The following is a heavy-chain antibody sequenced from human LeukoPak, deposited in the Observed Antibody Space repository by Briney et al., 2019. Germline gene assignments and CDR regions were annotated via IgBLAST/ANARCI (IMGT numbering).Heavy chain of an antibody. V-gene: IGHV3-7*01. D-gene: IGHD6-19*01. Sequence: PGGSLRPSCAASGFTFSSYWMSWVRQAPGKGLEWVANIKQDGSEKYYVDSVKGRFTISRDNAKNSLYLQMNSLRAEDTAVYYCAREGSSGWYPHDAFDIWGQGTMVTVSS. J-gene: IGHJ3*02. CDR2: IKQDGSEK. CDR1: GFTFSSYW. CDR3: AREGSSGWYPHDAFDI.